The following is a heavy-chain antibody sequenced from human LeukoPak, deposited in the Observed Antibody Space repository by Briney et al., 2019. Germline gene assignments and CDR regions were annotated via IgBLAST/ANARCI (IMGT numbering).Heavy chain of an antibody. V-gene: IGHV3-23*01. CDR3: AKAPYSGSYYGVN. Sequence: TGGSLRLSCAASGFTFNRYAMNWVRQAPGKGLEWVSAFSGTGGSTYYADSVKGRFTISRDNSKNTLYLQMNSLRAEDTAVYYCAKAPYSGSYYGVNWGQGTLVTVSS. CDR2: FSGTGGST. CDR1: GFTFNRYA. J-gene: IGHJ4*02. D-gene: IGHD1-26*01.